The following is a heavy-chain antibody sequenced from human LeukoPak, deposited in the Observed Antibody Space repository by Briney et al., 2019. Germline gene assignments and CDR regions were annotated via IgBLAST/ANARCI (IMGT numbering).Heavy chain of an antibody. CDR2: IASGGSPI. J-gene: IGHJ3*02. CDR3: AREDTADAFDI. CDR1: GFTFSTSE. Sequence: PGGSLRLSCAASGFTFSTSEMSWVRQAPGKGLEWVSYIASGGSPIYYADSVKGRFTISRDNAKNSVYPQMKSLRAEDTAVYYCAREDTADAFDIWGQGTMVTVSS. V-gene: IGHV3-48*03.